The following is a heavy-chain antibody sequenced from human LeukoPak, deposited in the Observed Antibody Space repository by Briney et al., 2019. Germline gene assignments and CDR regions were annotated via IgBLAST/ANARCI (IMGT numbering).Heavy chain of an antibody. CDR3: ARDLGGGSSRGYMDV. CDR2: ISSGSSTI. Sequence: GGSLRLSCAASGFTFSSYSMNWVRQAPGKGLEWVSYISSGSSTIYYADSVKGRFTISRDNAKNSLYLQMNSLRAEDTAVYYCARDLGGGSSRGYMDVWGKGTTVTVSS. D-gene: IGHD2-15*01. CDR1: GFTFSSYS. J-gene: IGHJ6*03. V-gene: IGHV3-48*04.